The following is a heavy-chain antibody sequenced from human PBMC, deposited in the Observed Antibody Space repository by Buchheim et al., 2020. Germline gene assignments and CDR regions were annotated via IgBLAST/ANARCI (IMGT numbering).Heavy chain of an antibody. V-gene: IGHV5-51*01. J-gene: IGHJ3*02. D-gene: IGHD2-15*01. CDR3: ARVPGEGDIVVVTAATHDAIDI. CDR1: GYSFTSYW. CDR2: IYPGDSDT. Sequence: EVQLVQSGPEVKKPGESLRLSCKGFGYSFTSYWINWVRQMPGKGLEWMGMIYPGDSDTRYSPSFQGQVTISADKSVNTAYLQWSSLKASDTAMYYCARVPGEGDIVVVTAATHDAIDIWGQGT.